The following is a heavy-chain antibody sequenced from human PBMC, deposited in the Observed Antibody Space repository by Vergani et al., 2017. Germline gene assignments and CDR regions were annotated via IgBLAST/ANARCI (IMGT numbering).Heavy chain of an antibody. Sequence: QVQLQESGPGLVKPSQTLSLTCTVSGGSISSGSYYWSWLRQPAGKGLEWIGRIYTSGSTNYNPSLKSRVTISVDTSKNQFSLKLSSVTAADSAVYYCARVSVVVTAVSTYYYGMDVWGQGTTVTVSS. V-gene: IGHV4-61*02. D-gene: IGHD2-21*02. J-gene: IGHJ6*02. CDR3: ARVSVVVTAVSTYYYGMDV. CDR1: GGSISSGSYY. CDR2: IYTSGST.